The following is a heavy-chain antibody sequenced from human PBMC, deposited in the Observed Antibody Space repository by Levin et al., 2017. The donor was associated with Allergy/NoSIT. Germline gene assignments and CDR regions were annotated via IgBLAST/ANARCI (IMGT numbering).Heavy chain of an antibody. CDR2: ISYDGSNK. J-gene: IGHJ4*02. CDR1: GFTFSSYG. V-gene: IGHV3-30*18. CDR3: AKDRSDPVFDY. Sequence: SGGSLRLSCAASGFTFSSYGMHWVRQAPGKGLEWVAVISYDGSNKYYADSVKGRFTISRDNSKNTLYLQMNSLRAEDTAVYYCAKDRSDPVFDYWGQGTLVTVSS.